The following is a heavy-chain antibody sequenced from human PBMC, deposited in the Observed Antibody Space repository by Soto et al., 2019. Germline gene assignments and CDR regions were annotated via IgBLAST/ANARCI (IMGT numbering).Heavy chain of an antibody. CDR1: GYTFTSSG. CDR2: ISAYNGNK. J-gene: IGHJ4*02. Sequence: ASVKVSCKASGYTFTSSGISWVRQAPGQGLEWMGWISAYNGNKNYAQKLQGRVTMTTDTSTSTAYMELRSLRSDDTAVYYCATGYYDSSGYYPVSRDYWGQGTLVTVS. V-gene: IGHV1-18*01. CDR3: ATGYYDSSGYYPVSRDY. D-gene: IGHD3-22*01.